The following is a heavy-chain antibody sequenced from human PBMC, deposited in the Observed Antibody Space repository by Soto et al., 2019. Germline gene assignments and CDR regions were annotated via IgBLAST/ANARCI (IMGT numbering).Heavy chain of an antibody. Sequence: GESLKISCTASGYNFDTYWIGWVSQMPGKGLEWMGIIYPGDFDTRYSQSFQGHFAMSVDKSINTAYLQWNSLETSDTAMFYCARLLGYSFGHQEFFDYWGQGTPVTVSS. D-gene: IGHD5-18*01. V-gene: IGHV5-51*01. CDR2: IYPGDFDT. J-gene: IGHJ4*02. CDR1: GYNFDTYW. CDR3: ARLLGYSFGHQEFFDY.